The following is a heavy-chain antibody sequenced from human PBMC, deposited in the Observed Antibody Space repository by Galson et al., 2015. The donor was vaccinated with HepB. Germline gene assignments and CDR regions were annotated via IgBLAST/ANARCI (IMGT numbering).Heavy chain of an antibody. V-gene: IGHV3-49*04. D-gene: IGHD3-3*01. CDR2: IRSKAYGGTT. J-gene: IGHJ4*02. CDR1: GFTFGDYA. Sequence: SLRLSCAASGFTFGDYAMSWARQAPGKGLEWVGFIRSKAYGGTTEYAASVKGRFTISRDDSKSIAYLQMNSLKTEDTAVYYCTRETDYDFWSGYPPYDYWGQGTLVTVSS. CDR3: TRETDYDFWSGYPPYDY.